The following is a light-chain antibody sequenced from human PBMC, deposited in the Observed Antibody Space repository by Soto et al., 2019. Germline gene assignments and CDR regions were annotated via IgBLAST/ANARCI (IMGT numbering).Light chain of an antibody. CDR3: AAWDDSLNGYV. J-gene: IGLJ1*01. Sequence: QSVLTQPPSASGTPGQRVTISCSGSSSNIGSNSVNWYQQLPGTAPKLLIYSNDRRPSGVPDRFSGSKSGTSASLAISGLQSEDEADYSCAAWDDSLNGYVFGTGTKVPV. V-gene: IGLV1-44*01. CDR1: SSNIGSNS. CDR2: SND.